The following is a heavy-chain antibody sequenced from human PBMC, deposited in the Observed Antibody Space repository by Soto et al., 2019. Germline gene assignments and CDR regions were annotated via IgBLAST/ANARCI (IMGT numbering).Heavy chain of an antibody. Sequence: PSETLSLTCAVYGGSFSGYYWSWIRQPPGKGWEWIGEINHSGSTNYNPSLKSRVTISVDTSKNQFSLKLSSVTAADTAVYYCARGGGRYYYYYYGMDVWGQETTLTVSS. J-gene: IGHJ6*02. CDR1: GGSFSGYY. CDR3: ARGGGRYYYYYYGMDV. D-gene: IGHD1-26*01. CDR2: INHSGST. V-gene: IGHV4-34*01.